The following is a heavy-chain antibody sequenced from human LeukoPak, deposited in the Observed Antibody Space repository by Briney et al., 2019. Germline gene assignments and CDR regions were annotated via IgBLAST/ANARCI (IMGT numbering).Heavy chain of an antibody. D-gene: IGHD2-8*01. J-gene: IGHJ6*03. V-gene: IGHV3-11*04. CDR3: ARDNDYYYYMDV. CDR1: GFTFSDYY. Sequence: GGSLRLSCAASGFTFSDYYMSWVRQAPGKGLEWVSYISSSSSTIYYADSVKGRFTISRDNAKNSLYLQMNSLRAEDTAVYYCARDNDYYYYMDVWGKGTTVTVSS. CDR2: ISSSSSTI.